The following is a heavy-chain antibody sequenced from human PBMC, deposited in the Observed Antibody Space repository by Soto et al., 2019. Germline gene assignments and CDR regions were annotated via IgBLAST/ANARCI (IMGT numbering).Heavy chain of an antibody. V-gene: IGHV3-30-3*01. J-gene: IGHJ4*02. CDR3: ARDHIRYCSGGSCYGFDY. Sequence: SLRLSCAASGFTFSSYAMHWVRQAPGKGLEWVAVISYDGSNKYYADSVKGRFTISRDNSKNTLYLQMNSLRAEDTAVYYCARDHIRYCSGGSCYGFDYWGQGTLVTVSS. D-gene: IGHD2-15*01. CDR1: GFTFSSYA. CDR2: ISYDGSNK.